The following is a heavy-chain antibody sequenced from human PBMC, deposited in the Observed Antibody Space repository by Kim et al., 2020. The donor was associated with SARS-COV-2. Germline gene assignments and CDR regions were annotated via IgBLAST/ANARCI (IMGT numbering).Heavy chain of an antibody. CDR2: ISYDGSNK. D-gene: IGHD3-10*01. Sequence: GGSLRLSCAASGFTFSSYGMHWVRQAPGKGLEWVAVISYDGSNKYYADSVKGRFTISRDNSKNTLYLQMNSLRAEDTAVYYCARVGLKLWFGESIGTNNWFDPWGQGTLVTVSS. CDR3: ARVGLKLWFGESIGTNNWFDP. V-gene: IGHV3-33*05. CDR1: GFTFSSYG. J-gene: IGHJ5*02.